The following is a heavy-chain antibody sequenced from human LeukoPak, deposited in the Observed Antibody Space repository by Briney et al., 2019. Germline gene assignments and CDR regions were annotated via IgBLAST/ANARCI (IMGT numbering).Heavy chain of an antibody. V-gene: IGHV1-18*01. Sequence: ASVKVSCKASGGTFSSYAISWVRQAPGQGLEWMGWISAYNGNTNYAQKLQGRVTMTTDTSTSTAYMELRSLRSDDTAVYYCARDQGRNWFDPWGQGTLVTVSS. D-gene: IGHD2-15*01. CDR3: ARDQGRNWFDP. CDR2: ISAYNGNT. CDR1: GGTFSSYA. J-gene: IGHJ5*02.